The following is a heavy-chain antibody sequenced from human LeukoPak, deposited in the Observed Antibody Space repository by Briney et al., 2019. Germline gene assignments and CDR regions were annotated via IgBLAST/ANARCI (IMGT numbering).Heavy chain of an antibody. J-gene: IGHJ4*02. V-gene: IGHV3-11*04. CDR2: IRSTGSST. D-gene: IGHD5-12*01. CDR1: GFTFRDYY. CDR3: ARGHSGYETPFDY. Sequence: GGSLRLSCTASGFTFRDYYVTWIRQAPGKGLEWVSYIRSTGSSTAYADSVKGRFAISRDNAKNSLYLQMNSLRAEDTAVYYCARGHSGYETPFDYWGRGTLVTVSS.